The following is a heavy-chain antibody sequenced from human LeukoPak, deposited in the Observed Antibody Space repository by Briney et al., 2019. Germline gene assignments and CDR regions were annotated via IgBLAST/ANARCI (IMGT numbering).Heavy chain of an antibody. CDR2: IYYSGRT. CDR1: GGSISSSNYS. Sequence: SETLSLTCSVSGGSISSSNYSWGWIRQPPGKGLEWIGSIYYSGRTYYNPSLKSRVTISVDTSKKQFSLKLSSVTAANTAVYYCARHPYQLLWLSWFDPWGQGTLVTVSS. D-gene: IGHD2-2*01. J-gene: IGHJ5*02. V-gene: IGHV4-39*01. CDR3: ARHPYQLLWLSWFDP.